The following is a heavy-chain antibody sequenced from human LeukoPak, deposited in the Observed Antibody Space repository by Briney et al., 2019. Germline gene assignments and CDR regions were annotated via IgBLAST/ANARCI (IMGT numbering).Heavy chain of an antibody. V-gene: IGHV1-8*01. J-gene: IGHJ1*01. D-gene: IGHD4-17*01. CDR2: INPDSSNA. CDR1: GYTCTSYD. CDR3: TRGPYAYSQY. Sequence: ASVKVSCKASGYTCTSYDINWVRQAPGQAFEWMGWINPDSSNAGYGQKFQGRLTMTRDASISTAYMELSSLRSEDAAFYYCTRGPYAYSQYWGQGTLVTVSS.